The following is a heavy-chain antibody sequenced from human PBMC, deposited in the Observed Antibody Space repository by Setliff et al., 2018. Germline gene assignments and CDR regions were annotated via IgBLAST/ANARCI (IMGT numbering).Heavy chain of an antibody. CDR1: GGSMIGGHYY. CDR3: ARRSPAYYSDSSGYFYDTSPYMDV. CDR2: IYYSGNT. V-gene: IGHV4-30-4*08. Sequence: TLSLTCPVSGGSMIGGHYYWSWIRQLPGKGLEWIAYIYYSGNTYYNPSLKSRVTISVDTSKNQFSLKINSVTAADTAVYYCARRSPAYYSDSSGYFYDTSPYMDVWGRGTTVTVSS. J-gene: IGHJ6*03. D-gene: IGHD3-22*01.